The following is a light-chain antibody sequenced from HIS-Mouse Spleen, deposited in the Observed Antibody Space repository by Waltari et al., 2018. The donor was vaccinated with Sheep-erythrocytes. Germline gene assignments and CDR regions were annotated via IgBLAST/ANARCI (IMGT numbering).Light chain of an antibody. J-gene: IGLJ1*01. V-gene: IGLV1-44*01. CDR3: CSYAGSYNHV. CDR1: SSNIGSTT. CDR2: STN. Sequence: QSVLTQPPSASGTPGQRVTISCSGSSSNIGSTTVNWYQQLPGTAPKLLIYSTNQRPSGVPDRFSGSKSGTSASLAISGLQSEDEADYYCCSYAGSYNHVFATGTKVTVL.